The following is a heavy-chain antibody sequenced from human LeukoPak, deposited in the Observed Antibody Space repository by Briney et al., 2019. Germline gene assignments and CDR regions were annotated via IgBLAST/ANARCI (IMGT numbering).Heavy chain of an antibody. V-gene: IGHV1-3*01. CDR1: GYTFTSYA. CDR3: ARVVGTDYYGSGSLDP. J-gene: IGHJ5*02. Sequence: ASVKVSCKASGYTFTSYAVHWVRQAPGQRLEWVGWINAGNGNTKYSQKFQGRVTITRDTSASTAYMELSSLRSEDTAVYYCARVVGTDYYGSGSLDPWGQGTLVTVSS. D-gene: IGHD3-10*01. CDR2: INAGNGNT.